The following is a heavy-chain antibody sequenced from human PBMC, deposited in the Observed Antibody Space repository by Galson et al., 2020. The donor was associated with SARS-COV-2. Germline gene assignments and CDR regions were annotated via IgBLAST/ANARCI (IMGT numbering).Heavy chain of an antibody. V-gene: IGHV2-26*01. CDR2: IFSNDEK. Sequence: KMSGPTLVKPTETLTLTRTVSGFSLSNARMGVSWIRQPPGKALEWLAHIFSNDEKSYSTSLKSRLTISKDTSKSQVVLTMTNMDPVDTATYYCARIQVERYFDWLRYYYYGMDVWGQGTTVTVSS. D-gene: IGHD3-9*01. J-gene: IGHJ6*02. CDR3: ARIQVERYFDWLRYYYYGMDV. CDR1: GFSLSNARMG.